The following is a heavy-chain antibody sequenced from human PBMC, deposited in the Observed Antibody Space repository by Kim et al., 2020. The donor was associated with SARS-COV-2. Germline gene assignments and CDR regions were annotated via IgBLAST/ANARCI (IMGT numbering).Heavy chain of an antibody. CDR1: GFTFSSYW. V-gene: IGHV3-7*03. J-gene: IGHJ4*02. D-gene: IGHD6-6*01. CDR3: ARDRLAARHFPDHH. CDR2: IKQDGSEK. Sequence: GGSLRLSCAASGFTFSSYWMSWVRQAPGKGLEWVANIKQDGSEKYYVDSVKGRFTISRDNAKNSLYLQMNSLRAEDTAVYYCARDRLAARHFPDHHWGQGTLVTVSS.